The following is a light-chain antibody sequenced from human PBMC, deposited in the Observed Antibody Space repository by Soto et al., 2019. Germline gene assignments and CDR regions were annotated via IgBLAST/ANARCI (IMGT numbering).Light chain of an antibody. J-gene: IGKJ5*01. CDR1: QSVNSKY. CDR2: RAS. CDR3: QQYNNWPIP. Sequence: MTQSPCNLSLSPGERATLSCRASQSVNSKYLAWYQQKPGQAPRLLIYRASTRATDIPARFSGSGSGTDFTLTISSLQSEDFAIYYCQQYNNWPIPFGQGTRLEIK. V-gene: IGKV3-15*01.